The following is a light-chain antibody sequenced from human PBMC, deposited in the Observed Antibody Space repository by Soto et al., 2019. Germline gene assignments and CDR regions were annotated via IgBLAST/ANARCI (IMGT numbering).Light chain of an antibody. J-gene: IGKJ1*01. V-gene: IGKV3D-15*01. Sequence: EIVMTQSPATLSVSPGGRATLSCRASQSVSSNLAWYQQKPGQAPRLLIYGASTRATGIPDRFRGSGSGSEFSLTISGLEPEDFAVYFCQHFGSSPPVIFGQGTKVDIK. CDR1: QSVSSN. CDR2: GAS. CDR3: QHFGSSPPVI.